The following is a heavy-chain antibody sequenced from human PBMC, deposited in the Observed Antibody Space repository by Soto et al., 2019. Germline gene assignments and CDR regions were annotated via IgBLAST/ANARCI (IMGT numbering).Heavy chain of an antibody. CDR2: VIPIFGTP. CDR3: AKIRWTISLQEEDAI. J-gene: IGHJ4*02. V-gene: IGHV1-69*06. CDR1: GDTFGSYA. Sequence: QVQLVQSGAEVKKPGSSVKVSCKSSGDTFGSYAISWVRQAPGQGLEWMGGVIPIFGTPHYAQTFHGRVTITSDIPTSTAYLELSSLRSADTAVYYCAKIRWTISLQEEDAIWGQGTLVTVSS. D-gene: IGHD2-15*01.